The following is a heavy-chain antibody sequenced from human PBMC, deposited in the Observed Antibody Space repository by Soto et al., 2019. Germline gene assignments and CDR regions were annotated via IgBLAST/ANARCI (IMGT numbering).Heavy chain of an antibody. J-gene: IGHJ4*02. D-gene: IGHD3-10*01. CDR2: ISSSSSTI. CDR1: GFTFSSYS. CDR3: ARDHYYGSGSYSDY. V-gene: IGHV3-48*02. Sequence: EVQLVESGGGLVQPGGSLRLSCAASGFTFSSYSMNWVRQAPGKGLEWVSYISSSSSTIYYADSVKGRFTISRDNAKNSLYLQMNSLRDEDTAVYYCARDHYYGSGSYSDYWGQGTLVTVSS.